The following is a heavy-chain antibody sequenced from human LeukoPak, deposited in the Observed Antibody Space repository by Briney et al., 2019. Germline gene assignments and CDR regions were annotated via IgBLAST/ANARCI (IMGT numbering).Heavy chain of an antibody. V-gene: IGHV3-33*01. Sequence: PGGSLRLSCAASGFTFSSYSMHWVRQAPGEGLEWVAVISYDGSNEDCADSVKGRVTISRDNSKNTLYLQMNSLRAEDTAVYYCARDGSGSYSYFDYWGQGTLVTVSS. D-gene: IGHD3-10*01. CDR1: GFTFSSYS. CDR2: ISYDGSNE. CDR3: ARDGSGSYSYFDY. J-gene: IGHJ4*02.